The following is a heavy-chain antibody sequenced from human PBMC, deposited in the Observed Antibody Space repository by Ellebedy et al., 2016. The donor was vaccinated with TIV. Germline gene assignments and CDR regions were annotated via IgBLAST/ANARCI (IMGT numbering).Heavy chain of an antibody. Sequence: SETLSLXCAVSGGSISSSNYYWGWIRQPPGKGLEWIGTIFYSGTTYYNQSLKSRVTISIDMSKNQFSLRLTSVTAADTAVYYCARPQQLVFDAFDIWGQGTMVTVSS. D-gene: IGHD6-13*01. CDR2: IFYSGTT. CDR3: ARPQQLVFDAFDI. J-gene: IGHJ3*02. CDR1: GGSISSSNYY. V-gene: IGHV4-39*01.